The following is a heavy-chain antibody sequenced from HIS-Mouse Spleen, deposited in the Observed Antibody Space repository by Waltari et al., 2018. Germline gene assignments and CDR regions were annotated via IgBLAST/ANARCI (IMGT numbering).Heavy chain of an antibody. D-gene: IGHD1-26*01. CDR2: SNPNSGGT. J-gene: IGHJ5*02. CDR3: ARGSGRWELLLPNWFDP. Sequence: QVQLVQPGAEVKKPGASVKVSCKASGYTFTGYYMHWVRQAPGQGLEWMGWSNPNSGGTNYAQKFQGRVTMTRDTSISTAYMELSRLRSDDTAVYYCARGSGRWELLLPNWFDPWGQGTLVTVSS. CDR1: GYTFTGYY. V-gene: IGHV1-2*02.